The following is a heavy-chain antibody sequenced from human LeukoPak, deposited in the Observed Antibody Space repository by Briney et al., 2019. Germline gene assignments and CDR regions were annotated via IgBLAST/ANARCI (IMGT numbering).Heavy chain of an antibody. CDR2: IQQDGSEE. CDR3: ARDRYSSGRYNWFDP. V-gene: IGHV3-7*01. Sequence: GRTLSLLYAASGFTYSRCWMIWVRQARGRGLVWVTNIQQDGSEEYYVDSVKGRFTISRDNAKNSLYLQMNSLRAEDTAVYYCARDRYSSGRYNWFDPWGQGTLVTVSS. D-gene: IGHD6-19*01. CDR1: GFTYSRCW. J-gene: IGHJ5*02.